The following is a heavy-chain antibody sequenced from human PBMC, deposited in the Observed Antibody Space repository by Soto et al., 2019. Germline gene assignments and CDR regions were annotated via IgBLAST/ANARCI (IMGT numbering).Heavy chain of an antibody. D-gene: IGHD6-6*01. V-gene: IGHV4-39*01. CDR3: ARHSEYSSSVSYYGMDV. CDR1: GGSISSSGDY. CDR2: IYYSGST. Sequence: TSETLSLTCPVAGGSISSSGDYWGWIRQPPGKGLEWIGSIYYSGSTYYNPSLKSRVTISVDTSKNQFSLKLSSVTAADTAVYYCARHSEYSSSVSYYGMDVWGQGTTVTVSS. J-gene: IGHJ6*02.